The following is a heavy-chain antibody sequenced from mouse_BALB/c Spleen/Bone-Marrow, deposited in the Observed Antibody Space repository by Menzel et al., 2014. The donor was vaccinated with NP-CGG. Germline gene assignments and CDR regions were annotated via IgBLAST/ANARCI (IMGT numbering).Heavy chain of an antibody. J-gene: IGHJ1*01. CDR2: ISSSGSYT. Sequence: DVMLVESGGGLAKPGGSLQLSCAASGFTFSTYAMSWVRQTPEKRLEWVATISSSGSYTYYPDSVKDRFTISRDNAKNTLYLQMSSLRSEDAAMFYCSRLRMITTYFDVWGAGTTVTVSS. D-gene: IGHD2-4*01. CDR3: SRLRMITTYFDV. CDR1: GFTFSTYA. V-gene: IGHV5-9-1*01.